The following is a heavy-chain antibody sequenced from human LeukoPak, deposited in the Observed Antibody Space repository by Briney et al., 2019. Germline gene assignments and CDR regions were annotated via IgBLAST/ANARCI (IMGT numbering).Heavy chain of an antibody. J-gene: IGHJ4*02. CDR1: GGSISSSSYY. CDR2: IYYSGST. D-gene: IGHD3-10*01. Sequence: SETLSLTCTVSGGSISSSSYYWGWIRQPPGKGLEWIGSIYYSGSTYYNPSLKSRVTISVDTSKNQFSLKLNSVTAADTAVYYCARGRGPRLRGVITDYWGQGTLVTVSS. CDR3: ARGRGPRLRGVITDY. V-gene: IGHV4-39*01.